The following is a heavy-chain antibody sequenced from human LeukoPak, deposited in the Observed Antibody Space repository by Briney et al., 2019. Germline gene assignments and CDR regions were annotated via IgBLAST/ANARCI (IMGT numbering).Heavy chain of an antibody. CDR3: VKTMVILGGLIRTDAFDI. Sequence: GGSLRLSCSASGFTFRDYAMHWVRRAPWEGLEYVSGISHDGRNTHYADSVKGRLIISRDNSKNTLYLQMSSLKIEDTAVYYCVKTMVILGGLIRTDAFDIWGQGTMVTVSS. V-gene: IGHV3-64D*06. J-gene: IGHJ3*02. CDR2: ISHDGRNT. D-gene: IGHD3-16*01. CDR1: GFTFRDYA.